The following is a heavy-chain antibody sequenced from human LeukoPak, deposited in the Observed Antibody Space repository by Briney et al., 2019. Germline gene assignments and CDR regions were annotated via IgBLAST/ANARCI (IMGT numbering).Heavy chain of an antibody. CDR3: ARKVRGSSSHFDY. CDR2: IYYSGST. CDR1: GGSISGSNNY. V-gene: IGHV4-39*01. J-gene: IGHJ4*02. D-gene: IGHD6-13*01. Sequence: SETLSLTCTVSGGSISGSNNYWAWIRQPPGKGLEWIASIYYSGSTYYSPSLKSRVTISVDTSKNQFSLKLSSVTAADTAVYYCARKVRGSSSHFDYWGQGTLVTVSS.